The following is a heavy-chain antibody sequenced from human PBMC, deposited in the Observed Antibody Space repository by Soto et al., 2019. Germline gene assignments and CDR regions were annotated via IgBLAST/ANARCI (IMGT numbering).Heavy chain of an antibody. Sequence: QVQLVESGGGFVKPGGSLRLSCAASAFTFSDYYMSWIRQAPGKGLEWVSYISGGGGTAYYADSVKGRFTISRDDAKNSLFLQMNSLRGEDTAVYYCARAPETTEPWEYFYYYMDVWGKGTTVTVSS. J-gene: IGHJ6*03. CDR1: AFTFSDYY. CDR3: ARAPETTEPWEYFYYYMDV. V-gene: IGHV3-11*01. D-gene: IGHD4-17*01. CDR2: ISGGGGTA.